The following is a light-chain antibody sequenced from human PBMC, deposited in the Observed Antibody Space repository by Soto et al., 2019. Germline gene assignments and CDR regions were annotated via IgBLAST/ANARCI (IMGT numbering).Light chain of an antibody. V-gene: IGKV3-15*01. CDR1: QSVDSN. J-gene: IGKJ1*01. Sequence: EIVLTQSPGTLSLSPGERATLSCRASQSVDSNLAWYQQKPGQAPRLLIYGASTRATGISARFSGSGSGTEFTLTISSLQSEDFGVYYCQQYNNWWTFGQGTKWISN. CDR2: GAS. CDR3: QQYNNWWT.